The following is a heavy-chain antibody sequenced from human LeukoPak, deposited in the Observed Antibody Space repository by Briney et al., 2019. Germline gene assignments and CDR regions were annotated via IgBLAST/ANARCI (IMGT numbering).Heavy chain of an antibody. Sequence: SETLSLTCTVSGGSISSYYWNWIRQPPGKGLEWIGYIYYSGSTNYNPSLKSRVTISVDTSKNQFSLKLSSVTAADTAVYYCAREGYYYDSSGYYYKNFDYWGQGTLVTVSS. CDR2: IYYSGST. V-gene: IGHV4-59*01. CDR1: GGSISSYY. CDR3: AREGYYYDSSGYYYKNFDY. J-gene: IGHJ4*02. D-gene: IGHD3-22*01.